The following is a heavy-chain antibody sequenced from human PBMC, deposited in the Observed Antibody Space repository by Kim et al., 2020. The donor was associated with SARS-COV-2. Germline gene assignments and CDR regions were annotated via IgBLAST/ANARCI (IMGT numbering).Heavy chain of an antibody. V-gene: IGHV3-30*01. D-gene: IGHD3-10*01. CDR3: ARGGGWFGELGGY. Sequence: YADSVKGRFHISRDNSKNTLYLQMNSMGAEDTAVYYCARGGGWFGELGGYWGQGTLVTVSS. J-gene: IGHJ4*02.